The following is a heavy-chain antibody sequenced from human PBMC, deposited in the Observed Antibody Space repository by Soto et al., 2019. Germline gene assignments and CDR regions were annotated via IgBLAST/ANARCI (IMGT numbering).Heavy chain of an antibody. CDR1: GFTFDDYA. CDR3: AKDESYGDYDY. V-gene: IGHV3-9*01. J-gene: IGHJ4*02. D-gene: IGHD4-17*01. Sequence: GGSLRLSCAASGFTFDDYAMHWVRQAPGKGLEWVSGISWNSGSIGYADSVKGRFTISRDNAKNSLYLQMNSLRAEDTALYYCAKDESYGDYDYWGQGTLVTVSS. CDR2: ISWNSGSI.